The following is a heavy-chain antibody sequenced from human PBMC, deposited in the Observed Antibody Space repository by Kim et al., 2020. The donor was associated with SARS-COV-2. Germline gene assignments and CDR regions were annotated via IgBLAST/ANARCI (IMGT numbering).Heavy chain of an antibody. D-gene: IGHD3-10*01. CDR3: ARGPLWFGAMWKLFDY. CDR1: GGSFSGYY. Sequence: SETLSLTCAVYGGSFSGYYWSWIRQPPGKGLEWIGEINHSGSTNYNPSLKSRVTISVDTSKNQFSLKLSSVTAADTAVYYCARGPLWFGAMWKLFDYWGQGTLVTVSS. J-gene: IGHJ4*02. V-gene: IGHV4-34*01. CDR2: INHSGST.